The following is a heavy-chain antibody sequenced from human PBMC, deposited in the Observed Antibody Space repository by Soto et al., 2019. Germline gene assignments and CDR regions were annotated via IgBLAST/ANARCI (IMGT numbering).Heavy chain of an antibody. CDR2: IWYDGSNK. Sequence: GGSLRLSCAASGFTFSSYGMHWVRQAPGKGLEWVAVIWYDGSNKYYADSVKGRFTISRDNSKNTLYLQMNSLRAEDTAVYYCARGSGYSSGWTPAHWGQGTLVTVSS. D-gene: IGHD6-19*01. CDR3: ARGSGYSSGWTPAH. J-gene: IGHJ4*02. CDR1: GFTFSSYG. V-gene: IGHV3-33*01.